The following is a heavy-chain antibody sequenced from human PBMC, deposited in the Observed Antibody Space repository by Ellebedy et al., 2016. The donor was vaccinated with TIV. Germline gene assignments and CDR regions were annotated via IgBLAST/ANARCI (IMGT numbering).Heavy chain of an antibody. D-gene: IGHD3-10*01. Sequence: MPSETLSLTCTVSGGSISSYYWSWIRQPAGKGLEWIGRIHLTGGPNYNPSLKSRVTMSVDTSKNQFSLKLSSATAADTAVYYCARDQGYYGSESYSWFDPWGRGTTLTVSS. V-gene: IGHV4-4*07. CDR3: ARDQGYYGSESYSWFDP. CDR1: GGSISSYY. CDR2: IHLTGGP. J-gene: IGHJ2*01.